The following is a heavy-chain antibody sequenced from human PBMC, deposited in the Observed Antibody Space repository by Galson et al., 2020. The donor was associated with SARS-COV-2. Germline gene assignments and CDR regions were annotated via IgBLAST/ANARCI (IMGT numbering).Heavy chain of an antibody. V-gene: IGHV4-39*01. CDR2: IYYSGST. J-gene: IGHJ6*02. Sequence: ASETLSLTCTVSGGSISSSSYYWGWIRQPPGKGLEWIGSIYYSGSTYYNPSLKSRVTISVDTSKNQFSLKLSSVTAADTAVYYCARLGVLLWFGESYYYYGMDVWGQGTTVTVSS. D-gene: IGHD3-10*01. CDR1: GGSISSSSYY. CDR3: ARLGVLLWFGESYYYYGMDV.